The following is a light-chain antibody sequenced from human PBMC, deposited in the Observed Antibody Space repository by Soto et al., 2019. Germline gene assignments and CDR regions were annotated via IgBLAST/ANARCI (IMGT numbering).Light chain of an antibody. CDR1: SSNIGGNI. CDR3: AAWDDSLNGYV. CDR2: SNN. V-gene: IGLV1-44*01. Sequence: QSVLTQPPSASETPGQRVTISCSGSSSNIGGNIVNWYQQLPGTAPKLLIYSNNQRPSGVPDRFSGSKSGTSASVAISGLQSEDEADYYCAAWDDSLNGYVFGTGTKLTVL. J-gene: IGLJ1*01.